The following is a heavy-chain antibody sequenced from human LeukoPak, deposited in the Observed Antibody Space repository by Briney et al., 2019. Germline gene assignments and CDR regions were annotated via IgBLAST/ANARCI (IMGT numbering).Heavy chain of an antibody. CDR2: ISGSGGST. D-gene: IGHD3-3*01. V-gene: IGHV3-23*01. CDR1: GFTFSTYA. Sequence: AGSLRLSCAASGFTFSTYAMSWVRQAPGKGLEWVSGISGSGGSTYYADSVKGRFTISRDNSKNTLYLQMNSLRVEDTAVYYCAKDFYRDITARIDYWGQGTLVTVSS. J-gene: IGHJ4*02. CDR3: AKDFYRDITARIDY.